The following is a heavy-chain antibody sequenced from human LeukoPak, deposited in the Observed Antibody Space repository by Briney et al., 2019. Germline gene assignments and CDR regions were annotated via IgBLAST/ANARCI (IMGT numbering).Heavy chain of an antibody. CDR1: GTSIVTSDW. CDR2: IYHDGRI. Sequence: SETLSLTCAVSGTSIVTSDWWAWVRQSPGKRLEWLGEIYHDGRIRDNPSLKSRVTIAVDTSKNQFSLTLTSATAADTAVYYCARERDSSGENAFDIWGQGTMVTVSS. V-gene: IGHV4-4*02. D-gene: IGHD3-22*01. J-gene: IGHJ3*02. CDR3: ARERDSSGENAFDI.